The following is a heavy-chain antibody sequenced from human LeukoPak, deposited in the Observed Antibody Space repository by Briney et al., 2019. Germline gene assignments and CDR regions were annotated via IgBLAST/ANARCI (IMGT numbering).Heavy chain of an antibody. J-gene: IGHJ4*02. V-gene: IGHV1-3*01. CDR3: ARDYCSSTSCYWRSFDY. Sequence: ASVKVSCKASGYTFTSYAMRWVRQAPGQRLEWMGWINAGNGNTKYSQKFQGRVTITRDTSASTAYMELSSLRSEDTAVYYCARDYCSSTSCYWRSFDYWGQGTLVTVSS. D-gene: IGHD2-2*01. CDR1: GYTFTSYA. CDR2: INAGNGNT.